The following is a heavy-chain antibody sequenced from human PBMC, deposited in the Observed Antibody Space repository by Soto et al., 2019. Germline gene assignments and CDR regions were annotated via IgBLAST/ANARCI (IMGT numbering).Heavy chain of an antibody. D-gene: IGHD3-22*01. CDR1: GFSFSSYG. Sequence: GSLRXSCAASGFSFSSYGMHWVRQTPGKGLEWVAGISYDGSNKYYVDSMKGRLTISRDNSKNTLDLQMNSLRAEDTAVYYCAKDTYYHDSSGYYVFDYWGQGTLVTVSS. CDR3: AKDTYYHDSSGYYVFDY. J-gene: IGHJ4*02. V-gene: IGHV3-30*18. CDR2: ISYDGSNK.